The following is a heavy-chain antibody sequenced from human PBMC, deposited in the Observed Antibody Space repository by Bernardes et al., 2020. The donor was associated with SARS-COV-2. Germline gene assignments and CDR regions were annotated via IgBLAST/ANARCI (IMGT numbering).Heavy chain of an antibody. V-gene: IGHV3-66*02. CDR2: IYSGGST. Sequence: GGSLRLSCAASGFTVSSNYMSWVRQAPGKGLEWVSVIYSGGSTYYADSVKGRFTISRDNSKNTLYLQMNSLRAEDTAVYYCAGGRIYDYVWGSYRQFDYWGQGTLVTVSS. CDR3: AGGRIYDYVWGSYRQFDY. D-gene: IGHD3-16*02. J-gene: IGHJ4*02. CDR1: GFTVSSNY.